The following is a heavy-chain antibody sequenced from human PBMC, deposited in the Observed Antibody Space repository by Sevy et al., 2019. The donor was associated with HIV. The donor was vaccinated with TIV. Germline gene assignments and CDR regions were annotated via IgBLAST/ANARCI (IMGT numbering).Heavy chain of an antibody. CDR1: GFTFSKYW. Sequence: GESLKISCAASGFTFSKYWMSWDRQAPGKGLEWVANIQEDGSGKYYVDAVKGRFTISRDNAKNSLYLQMNSLRAEDTAVYYCATDPFSVTSSNDYMDVWGKGTTVTVSS. D-gene: IGHD4-17*01. V-gene: IGHV3-7*01. CDR3: ATDPFSVTSSNDYMDV. J-gene: IGHJ6*03. CDR2: IQEDGSGK.